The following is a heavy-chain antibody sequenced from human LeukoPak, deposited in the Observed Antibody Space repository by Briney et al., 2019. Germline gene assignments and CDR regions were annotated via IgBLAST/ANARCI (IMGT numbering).Heavy chain of an antibody. D-gene: IGHD3-22*01. CDR2: FPGSATTK. Sequence: PGGPLTLSCAASGCYFGAYEMNGVRQARGKGLEWVAYFPGSATTKSYAGSARGRSTTSTHNTNNSPYRQMNTLRAKNTALYSCTTLGYHLDSSGQGTLVTASS. J-gene: IGHJ4*02. V-gene: IGHV3-48*03. CDR3: TTLGYHLDS. CDR1: GCYFGAYE.